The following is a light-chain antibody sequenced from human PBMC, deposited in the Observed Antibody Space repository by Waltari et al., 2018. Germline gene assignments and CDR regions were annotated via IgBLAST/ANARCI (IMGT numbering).Light chain of an antibody. CDR3: ATWDDTLNGLV. V-gene: IGLV1-44*01. J-gene: IGLJ2*01. CDR1: SSNIGSNT. Sequence: QSVLTQPPSASGTPGQRVTISCSGSSSNIGSNTVNWYQLLPGTAPKLLMSRNSERPSGVPARFSGSNSGASASLAISELQSEDEADYYCATWDDTLNGLVFGGGTKLTVL. CDR2: RNS.